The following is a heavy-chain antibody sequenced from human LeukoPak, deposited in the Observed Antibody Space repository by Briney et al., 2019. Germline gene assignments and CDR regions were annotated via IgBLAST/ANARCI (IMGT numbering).Heavy chain of an antibody. Sequence: PSETLSLTCAVSGGSISSGFDSWSWIRQPPGKGLEWIGYIHHSGSTYYSPSLKSRVSISVDRSKNHFSLTLSSVTAADTAVYYCASGGNYYDSSGYNYWGQGTLVTVSS. V-gene: IGHV4-30-2*01. CDR3: ASGGNYYDSSGYNY. J-gene: IGHJ4*02. D-gene: IGHD3-22*01. CDR2: IHHSGST. CDR1: GGSISSGFDS.